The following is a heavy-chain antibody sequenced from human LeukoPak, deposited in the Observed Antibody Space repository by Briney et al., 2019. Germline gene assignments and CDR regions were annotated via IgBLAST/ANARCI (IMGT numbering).Heavy chain of an antibody. CDR3: AYRNNFEY. J-gene: IGHJ4*02. Sequence: GGSLRLSCAASGFSFSGHWMNWVRQPPGKGLEWVANIKADGSEKYYVDSVKGRFTISRDDAKRTVDLQMDNPRAEDTAIYYCAYRNNFEYWGQGALATVSS. D-gene: IGHD1-26*01. V-gene: IGHV3-7*05. CDR2: IKADGSEK. CDR1: GFSFSGHW.